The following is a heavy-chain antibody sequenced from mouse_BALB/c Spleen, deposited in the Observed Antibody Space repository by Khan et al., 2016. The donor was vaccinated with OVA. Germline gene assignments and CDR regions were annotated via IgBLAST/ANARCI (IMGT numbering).Heavy chain of an antibody. CDR1: GFSLTNYG. V-gene: IGHV2-6-1*01. D-gene: IGHD2-10*01. CDR2: MWSDGSP. J-gene: IGHJ4*01. CDR3: ARQPYYHYNVMDY. Sequence: VQLKESGPGLVAPSQSLSITCTISGFSLTNYGIHWVRQPPGKGLEWLALMWSDGSPTYNSALKSRLTISKDKSKSQVFLKMNSLQTDDTAMYCCARQPYYHYNVMDYWGQGTSVTVSS.